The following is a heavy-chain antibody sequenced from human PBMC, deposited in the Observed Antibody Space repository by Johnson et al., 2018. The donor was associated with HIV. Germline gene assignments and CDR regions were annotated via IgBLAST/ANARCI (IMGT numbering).Heavy chain of an antibody. D-gene: IGHD3-22*01. Sequence: VQLVESGGGLVQPGGSLRLSCAASGFTFDDYTMHWVRQAPGKGLEWVSLISWDGGSTYYPGSVKGRFTISRENAKNSLYLQMNSLRAEDTALYYCARDTTMIVVSDAFDIWGQGTMVTVSS. CDR2: ISWDGGST. J-gene: IGHJ3*02. CDR1: GFTFDDYT. CDR3: ARDTTMIVVSDAFDI. V-gene: IGHV3-43*01.